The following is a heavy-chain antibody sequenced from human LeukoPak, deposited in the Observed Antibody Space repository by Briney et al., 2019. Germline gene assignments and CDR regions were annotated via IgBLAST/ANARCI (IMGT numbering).Heavy chain of an antibody. Sequence: GGSLRLSCAASGFTFSTYGMNWIRQAPGKGLEWVSVISGGGSAFYTDSVKGRFTISRDNSKSTLFLQMDYLRTEDTAVYYCARNHHGDKRSDYWGQGTLVTVSS. CDR1: GFTFSTYG. V-gene: IGHV3-23*01. D-gene: IGHD4-17*01. J-gene: IGHJ4*02. CDR2: ISGGGSA. CDR3: ARNHHGDKRSDY.